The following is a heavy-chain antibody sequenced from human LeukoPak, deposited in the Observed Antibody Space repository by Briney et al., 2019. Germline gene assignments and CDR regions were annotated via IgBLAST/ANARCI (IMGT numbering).Heavy chain of an antibody. CDR2: INPNSGGT. CDR1: GYTFTGYY. V-gene: IGHV1-2*02. D-gene: IGHD2-8*01. CDR3: ARGWDIVLMVYASGSSEGCDGMDV. Sequence: GASVKVSCKASGYTFTGYYMHRVRQAPGQGLEWMGWINPNSGGTNYAQKFQGRVTMTRDTSISTAYMELSRLRSDDTAVYYCARGWDIVLMVYASGSSEGCDGMDVWGQGTTVTVSS. J-gene: IGHJ6*02.